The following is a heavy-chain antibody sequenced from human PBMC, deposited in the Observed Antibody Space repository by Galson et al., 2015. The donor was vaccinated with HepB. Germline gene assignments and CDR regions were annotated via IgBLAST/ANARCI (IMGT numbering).Heavy chain of an antibody. CDR3: ARVADSDYGDHTHFDY. CDR2: ISGGTTYS. V-gene: IGHV3-11*06. D-gene: IGHD4-17*01. Sequence: SLRLSCAASGFIFSDYYMSWIRQAPGKGLEWLSYISGGTTYSNYADSVKGRFTISSDKAKNSLYLQINSLRADDTAVYYCARVADSDYGDHTHFDYWGQGSLVTVSS. CDR1: GFIFSDYY. J-gene: IGHJ4*02.